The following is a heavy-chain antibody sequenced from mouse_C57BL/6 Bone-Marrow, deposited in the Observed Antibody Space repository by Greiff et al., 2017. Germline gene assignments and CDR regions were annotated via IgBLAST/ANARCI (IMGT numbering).Heavy chain of an antibody. J-gene: IGHJ2*01. CDR2: IYPGDGDT. CDR1: GYAFSSSW. D-gene: IGHD2-4*01. V-gene: IGHV1-82*01. Sequence: QVQLQQSGPELVKPGASVKISCKASGYAFSSSWMNWVKQRPGKGLEWIGRIYPGDGDTNYNGKFKGKATLTADKSSSTAYMQLSSLTSEDSAVYFCARWGDYPFDYWGQGTTLTVSS. CDR3: ARWGDYPFDY.